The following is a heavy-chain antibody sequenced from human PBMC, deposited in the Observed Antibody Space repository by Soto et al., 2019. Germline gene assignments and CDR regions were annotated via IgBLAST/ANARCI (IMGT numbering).Heavy chain of an antibody. CDR2: IKGDGTNT. D-gene: IGHD5-12*01. CDR3: ARGLSGYYGFDY. J-gene: IGHJ4*02. Sequence: EVQLVESGGGLVQFGGSLRISCAASGFTFSSYWMHWVRQVPGKGLVWVSRIKGDGTNTGYADSVKGRFTISRDNVKNTLYLQMNSLRAEDTAVYYCARGLSGYYGFDYWGQGTLVTVSS. CDR1: GFTFSSYW. V-gene: IGHV3-74*01.